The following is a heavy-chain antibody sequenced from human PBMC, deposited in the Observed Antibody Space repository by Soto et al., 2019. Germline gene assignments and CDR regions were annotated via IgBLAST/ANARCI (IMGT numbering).Heavy chain of an antibody. CDR3: ARDDFYDSSGYDAFDI. Sequence: ASVKVSCKASGGTFSSYAISWVRQAPGQGLEWMGRIIPILGIANYAQKFQGRVTITADKSTSTAYMELSSLRSEDTAVYYCARDDFYDSSGYDAFDIWGQGTMVTVSS. CDR2: IIPILGIA. V-gene: IGHV1-69*04. D-gene: IGHD3-22*01. CDR1: GGTFSSYA. J-gene: IGHJ3*02.